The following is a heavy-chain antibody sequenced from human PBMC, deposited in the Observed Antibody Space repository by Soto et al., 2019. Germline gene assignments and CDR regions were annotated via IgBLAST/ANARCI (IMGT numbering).Heavy chain of an antibody. D-gene: IGHD1-26*01. J-gene: IGHJ4*02. CDR3: AGDNVGGELHKGGLEY. CDR1: GYTFNSYV. Sequence: QVQLVQSGAEVKKPGASVKVSCKASGYTFNSYVLHWVRQAPGQRLEWMGWINAGNGKTKYSQKLQGRLTFARDTSGGTAYMELSRLRSEDTAVYYCAGDNVGGELHKGGLEYWGQGTLVTVSS. V-gene: IGHV1-3*01. CDR2: INAGNGKT.